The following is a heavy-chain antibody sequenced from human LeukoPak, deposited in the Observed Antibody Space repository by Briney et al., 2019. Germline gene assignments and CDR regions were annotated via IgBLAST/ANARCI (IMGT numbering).Heavy chain of an antibody. CDR2: IYHSGST. D-gene: IGHD6-19*01. Sequence: PSQTLSLTCAVSGGSISSGGYSWSWIRQPPGKGLEWIGYIYHSGSTYYNPSLKSRVTISVDTSKNQFSLKLSSVTAADTAVYYCASGRGASSVVGWGQGTMVTVSS. J-gene: IGHJ3*01. V-gene: IGHV4-30-2*01. CDR3: ASGRGASSVVG. CDR1: GGSISSGGYS.